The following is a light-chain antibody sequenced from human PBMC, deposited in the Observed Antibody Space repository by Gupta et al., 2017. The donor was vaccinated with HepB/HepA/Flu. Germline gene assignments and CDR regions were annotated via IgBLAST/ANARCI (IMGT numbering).Light chain of an antibody. CDR1: QSVSDSY. CDR3: LQDGASPET. V-gene: IGKV3-20*01. CDR2: GAA. Sequence: EIVLTPSPGTLSLSPGERATLACRASQSVSDSYLAWYQHKPGQAPRLLIYGAASRATAIPDRFSGSGSGTDFTLTISRLEPEDFAVYYCLQDGASPETFGQGTKVEIK. J-gene: IGKJ1*01.